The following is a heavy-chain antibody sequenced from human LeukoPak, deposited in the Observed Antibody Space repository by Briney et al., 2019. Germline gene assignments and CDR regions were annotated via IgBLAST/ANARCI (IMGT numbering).Heavy chain of an antibody. CDR1: GFTFSSYG. CDR3: ANPDHFDY. V-gene: IGHV3-30*18. Sequence: PGRSLRLSCAASGFTFSSYGMHWVRQAPGKGLEWVAVISYDGSNKYYADSVKGRFTISRDNSKNTLYLQMNSLRAEDTAVYYCANPDHFDYWGQGTLVTVSS. J-gene: IGHJ4*02. CDR2: ISYDGSNK.